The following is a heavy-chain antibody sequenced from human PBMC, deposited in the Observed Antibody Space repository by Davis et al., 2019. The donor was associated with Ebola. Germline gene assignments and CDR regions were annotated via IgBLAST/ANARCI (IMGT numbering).Heavy chain of an antibody. CDR2: IWYDGSNK. CDR1: GFTFSSYG. Sequence: GESLKISCAASGFTFSSYGMHWVRQAPGKGLEWVAVIWYDGSNKYYADSVKGRFTISRDNSKNTLYLQMNSLRAEDTAVYYCAKDTGVRFLEWFFDYWGQGTLVTVSS. V-gene: IGHV3-33*06. D-gene: IGHD3-3*01. J-gene: IGHJ4*02. CDR3: AKDTGVRFLEWFFDY.